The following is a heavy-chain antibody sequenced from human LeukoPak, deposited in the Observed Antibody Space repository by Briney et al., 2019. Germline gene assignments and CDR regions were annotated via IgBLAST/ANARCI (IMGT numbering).Heavy chain of an antibody. J-gene: IGHJ4*02. V-gene: IGHV1-2*02. CDR1: GYTFTGYY. CDR3: GWKRGVVRPVLGY. CDR2: INPNSGGT. D-gene: IGHD3-3*01. Sequence: ASVKVSCKASGYTFTGYYMHWVRQAPGQGLEGMGWINPNSGGTNYAQKFQGRVPMTRDTSISPAYMELRRLNSDDTAGLYCGWKRGVVRPVLGYWGQGTLVTVSS.